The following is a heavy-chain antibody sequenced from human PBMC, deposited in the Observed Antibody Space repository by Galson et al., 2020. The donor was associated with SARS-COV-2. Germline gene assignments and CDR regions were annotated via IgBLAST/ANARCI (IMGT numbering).Heavy chain of an antibody. J-gene: IGHJ6*02. Sequence: KIGESLKISCQGSGYSFANYWIGWVRQMPGRGLEWMGIVYGGDSDVIYSPAFQGQVTISAAKSINTAYLQWTSLKASDTATYFCARHVEATNWQKYMEVWGHGTAVTVSS. V-gene: IGHV5-51*01. CDR2: VYGGDSDV. CDR3: ARHVEATNWQKYMEV. CDR1: GYSFANYW.